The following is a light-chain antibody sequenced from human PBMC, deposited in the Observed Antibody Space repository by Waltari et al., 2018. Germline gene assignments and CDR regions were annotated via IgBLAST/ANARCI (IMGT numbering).Light chain of an antibody. Sequence: VLTQEPSVTVSPGGTVTPTCASTTGVVTTRYYPNWFQQIPGQSPTTLIYDTDKRHSGTPGRFSGSLLGGKAALTLSNVQPEDEADYYCSLYYGDARWVFGGGTKLTVL. CDR1: TGVVTTRYY. J-gene: IGLJ3*02. V-gene: IGLV7-43*01. CDR3: SLYYGDARWV. CDR2: DTD.